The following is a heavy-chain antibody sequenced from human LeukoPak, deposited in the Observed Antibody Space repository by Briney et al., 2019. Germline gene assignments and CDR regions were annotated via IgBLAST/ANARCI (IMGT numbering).Heavy chain of an antibody. CDR3: ARSGPYTSGWPYFDY. CDR2: ISSSGSTI. CDR1: GFTFSSYE. V-gene: IGHV3-48*03. J-gene: IGHJ4*02. Sequence: GGSLRLSCAASGFTFSSYEMNWVRQAPGKGLEWVSYISSSGSTIYYADSVKGRFTISRDNAKNSLYLQMNSLRAEDTAVYYCARSGPYTSGWPYFDYWGQGTLVTVSS. D-gene: IGHD6-19*01.